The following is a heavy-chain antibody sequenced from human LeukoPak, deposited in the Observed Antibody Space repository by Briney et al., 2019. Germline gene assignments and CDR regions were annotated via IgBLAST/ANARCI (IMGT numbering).Heavy chain of an antibody. J-gene: IGHJ4*02. V-gene: IGHV4-59*01. CDR2: TYNSGTT. Sequence: SETLSLTCTVSGGSTSSYYWNWIRQPPGKGLEWIGYTYNSGTTNYNPSLKSRVTISVDTSKNQFSLKLSSVTAADTAVYYCARAGYSYVRYFDYWGQGTLVTVSS. CDR1: GGSTSSYY. D-gene: IGHD5-18*01. CDR3: ARAGYSYVRYFDY.